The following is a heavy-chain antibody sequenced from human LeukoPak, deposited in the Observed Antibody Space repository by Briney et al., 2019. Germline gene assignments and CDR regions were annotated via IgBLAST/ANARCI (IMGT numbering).Heavy chain of an antibody. CDR2: INSDGSTI. D-gene: IGHD4/OR15-4a*01. CDR1: GFTFSSYE. J-gene: IGHJ4*02. V-gene: IGHV3-48*03. Sequence: GGSLRLSCTASGFTFSSYEMNWVRQAPGKGLEWLSYINSDGSTIHHADTVKGRFTISRDNAKNSLYLQVNRLRAEDTAIYYCARVFRGFDYPSLDYWGQGTLVTVSS. CDR3: ARVFRGFDYPSLDY.